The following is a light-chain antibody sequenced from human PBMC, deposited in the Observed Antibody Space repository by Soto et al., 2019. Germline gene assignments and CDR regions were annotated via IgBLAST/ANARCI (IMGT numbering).Light chain of an antibody. CDR2: YAS. V-gene: IGKV3D-20*02. CDR1: QSVSSSY. J-gene: IGKJ5*01. CDR3: QQRSNWPPKIT. Sequence: EIVMTQSPATLSVSPGERATLSCRASQSVSSSYLAWYQQKPGQAPRLLIYYASTRATGIPARFSGSGSETEFTLTISSLEPEDFAVYYCQQRSNWPPKITFGQGTRLEI.